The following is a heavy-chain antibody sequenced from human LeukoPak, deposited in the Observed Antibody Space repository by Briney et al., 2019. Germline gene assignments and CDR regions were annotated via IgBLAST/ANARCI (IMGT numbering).Heavy chain of an antibody. CDR1: GFTFSRYS. D-gene: IGHD6-19*01. CDR3: AKGPREWLAYFDY. J-gene: IGHJ4*02. Sequence: PGGSLRLSCAASGFTFSRYSMKWVRQAPGKGLEWVAFIRYDGSNKYYADSVKGRFTISRDNSKNTLYLQMNSLRAEDTAVYYCAKGPREWLAYFDYWGQGTLVTVSS. V-gene: IGHV3-30*02. CDR2: IRYDGSNK.